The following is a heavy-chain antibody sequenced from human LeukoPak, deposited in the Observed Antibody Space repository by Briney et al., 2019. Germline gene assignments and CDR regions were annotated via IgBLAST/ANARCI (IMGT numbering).Heavy chain of an antibody. CDR1: GFTFSSYG. V-gene: IGHV3-23*01. D-gene: IGHD4-17*01. J-gene: IGHJ4*02. CDR3: AKAPRISYGDYVGNY. CDR2: ISGSGGST. Sequence: PGRSLRLSCAASGFTFSSYGMHWVRQAPGKGLEWVSAISGSGGSTYYADSVKGRFTISRDNSKNTLYLQMNSLRAEDTAVYYCAKAPRISYGDYVGNYWGQGTLVTVSS.